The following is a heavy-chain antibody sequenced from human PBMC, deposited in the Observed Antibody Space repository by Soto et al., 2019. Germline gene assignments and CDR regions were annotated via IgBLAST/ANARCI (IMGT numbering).Heavy chain of an antibody. CDR3: ARSIRQRVPAFDY. V-gene: IGHV4-59*01. Sequence: SETLSLTCTVSGGSISSYYWSWIRQPPGKGLEWIGYIYYSGSTNYNPSLKSRVTISVDTSKNQFSLKLSSVTAADTAVYYCARSIRQRVPAFDYWGQGTLVTVS. CDR2: IYYSGST. D-gene: IGHD1-1*01. J-gene: IGHJ4*02. CDR1: GGSISSYY.